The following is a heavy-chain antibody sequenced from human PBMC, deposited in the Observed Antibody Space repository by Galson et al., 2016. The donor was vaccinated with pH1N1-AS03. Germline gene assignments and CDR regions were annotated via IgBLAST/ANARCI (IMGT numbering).Heavy chain of an antibody. D-gene: IGHD6-13*01. V-gene: IGHV1-18*01. CDR1: GYTFTNYA. CDR2: SSAYNFNT. Sequence: SVKVSCKASGYTFTNYAISWVRQAPGQGLEWMGWSSAYNFNTNYAQNFKGRVTMTTDTSTSTAYMELRSLNPDDTAVYYCSRYELGVGIVPAGTKTFEYWGQGTLVIVPS. J-gene: IGHJ4*02. CDR3: SRYELGVGIVPAGTKTFEY.